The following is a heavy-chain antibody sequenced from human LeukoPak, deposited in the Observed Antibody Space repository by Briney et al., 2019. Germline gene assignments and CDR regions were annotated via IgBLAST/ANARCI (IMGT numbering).Heavy chain of an antibody. CDR2: IWYDGSNK. J-gene: IGHJ6*02. V-gene: IGHV3-33*01. CDR1: GFTFSSYG. CDR3: ARDYYDSSGYYFGYYYGMDV. Sequence: GGSLRLSCAASGFTFSSYGMHWVRQAPGKGLEWVAVIWYDGSNKYYADSVKGRFTISRDNSKNTLYLQMNSLRAEDTAVYYCARDYYDSSGYYFGYYYGMDVWGQGTTVTLSS. D-gene: IGHD3-22*01.